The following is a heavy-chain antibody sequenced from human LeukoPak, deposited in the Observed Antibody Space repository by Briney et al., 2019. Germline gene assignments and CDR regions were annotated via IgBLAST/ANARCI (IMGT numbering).Heavy chain of an antibody. CDR1: GGSISSGSYY. CDR3: LALTAIGGVY. CDR2: IFTSGST. V-gene: IGHV4-61*02. J-gene: IGHJ4*02. Sequence: SQTLSLTCTVSGGSISSGSYYWSWIRQPAGKGLEWIGRIFTSGSTKYNPSLKSRVTISVDTSKNQFSLKLSSVTAADTAVYYCLALTAIGGVYWGQGTLVTVSS. D-gene: IGHD2-21*02.